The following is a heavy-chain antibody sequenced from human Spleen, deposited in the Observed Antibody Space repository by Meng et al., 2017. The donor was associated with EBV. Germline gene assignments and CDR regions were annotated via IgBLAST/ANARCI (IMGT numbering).Heavy chain of an antibody. Sequence: ESGSGLVKPSQTFALTCAVPGASIGSGGYSWSWIRQPPGGGLEWIGSTFDTGSTYYQSSLKGRVSISVDRSKNQFSLKLNSVTAADTAVYYCARGDSFYSGSYFINWGQGSLVTVSS. V-gene: IGHV4-30-2*01. CDR1: GASIGSGGYS. D-gene: IGHD3-10*01. CDR2: TFDTGST. J-gene: IGHJ4*02. CDR3: ARGDSFYSGSYFIN.